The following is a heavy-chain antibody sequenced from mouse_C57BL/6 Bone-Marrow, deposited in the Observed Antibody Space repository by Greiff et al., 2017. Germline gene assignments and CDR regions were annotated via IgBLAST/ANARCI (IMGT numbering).Heavy chain of an antibody. J-gene: IGHJ3*01. V-gene: IGHV1-4*01. Sequence: VQLVESGAELARPGASVKMSCKASGYTFTSYTMHWVKQRPGQGLEWIGYINPSSGYTKYNQKFKDKATLTADKSSSTAYMQLSSLTSEDSAVYYCAREGGLRPAWFAYWGQGTLVTVSA. CDR2: INPSSGYT. CDR3: AREGGLRPAWFAY. CDR1: GYTFTSYT. D-gene: IGHD2-4*01.